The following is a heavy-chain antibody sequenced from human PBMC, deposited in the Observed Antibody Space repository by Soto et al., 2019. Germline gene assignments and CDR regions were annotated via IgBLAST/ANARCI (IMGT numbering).Heavy chain of an antibody. CDR3: ARDLLSGFDI. J-gene: IGHJ3*02. Sequence: QVQLVQSGAEVKKPGSSVKVSCKASGDTFSSFPISWVRQAPGQGLEWMGRIIPIVTVVNSAQKFQGRITITADKSTSTAYVELSSLRSEDTAVYYCARDLLSGFDIWGQGTVVTVSS. CDR2: IIPIVTVV. CDR1: GDTFSSFP. V-gene: IGHV1-69*04. D-gene: IGHD2-8*02.